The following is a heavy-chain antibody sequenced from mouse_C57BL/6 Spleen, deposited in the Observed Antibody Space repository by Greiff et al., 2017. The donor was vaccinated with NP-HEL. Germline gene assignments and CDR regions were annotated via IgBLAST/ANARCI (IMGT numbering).Heavy chain of an antibody. D-gene: IGHD2-1*01. CDR1: GFSLTSYG. V-gene: IGHV2-5*01. CDR2: IWRGGSP. Sequence: VQLKESGPGLVQPSQSLSITCTVSGFSLTSYGVHWVRQSPGKGLEWLGVIWRGGSPDYNAAFMSRLSITKDNSKSQVFFKMNSLQADDTAIYYCAGGNRDYYAMDYWGQGTSVTVSS. CDR3: AGGNRDYYAMDY. J-gene: IGHJ4*01.